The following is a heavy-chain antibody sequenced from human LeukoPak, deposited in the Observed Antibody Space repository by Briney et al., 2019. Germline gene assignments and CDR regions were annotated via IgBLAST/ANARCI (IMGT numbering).Heavy chain of an antibody. CDR2: IWYDGSNK. CDR3: ARDQLTMVRGVTPRFGY. J-gene: IGHJ4*02. Sequence: PWGSLRLSCAASGFTFSSYDMHWVRQAPGKGLEWVAVIWYDGSNKYYADSVKGRFTISRDNSKNTLYLQMNSLRAEDTAVYYCARDQLTMVRGVTPRFGYWGQGTLVTVSS. CDR1: GFTFSSYD. V-gene: IGHV3-33*01. D-gene: IGHD3-10*01.